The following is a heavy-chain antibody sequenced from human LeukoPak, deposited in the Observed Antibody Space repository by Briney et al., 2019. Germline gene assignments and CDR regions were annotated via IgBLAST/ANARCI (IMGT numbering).Heavy chain of an antibody. CDR1: GYSFTSYW. J-gene: IGHJ3*02. D-gene: IGHD1-26*01. CDR2: IYTGDSDT. CDR3: ARHDVGATMAAFDI. Sequence: GASLQISCKVSGYSFTSYWIGWVRQMPGKGLEWMGIIYTGDSDTRYSPSFQGQVTISADKSISTAYLQWSSLKASDTAMYYCARHDVGATMAAFDIWGQGTMVTVSS. V-gene: IGHV5-51*01.